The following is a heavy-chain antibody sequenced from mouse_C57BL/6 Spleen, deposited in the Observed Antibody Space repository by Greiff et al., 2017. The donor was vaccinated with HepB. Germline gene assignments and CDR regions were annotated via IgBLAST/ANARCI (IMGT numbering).Heavy chain of an antibody. CDR3: ARGWLTDYSAMDY. Sequence: QVQLQQPGAELVKPGASVKLSCKASGYTFTSYWMHWVKQRPGQGLEWIGMIHPHSGSTNYNEKFKSKATLTVDKSSSTAYMQLSSLTSADSAVYYCARGWLTDYSAMDYWRQGTSVTVSS. J-gene: IGHJ4*01. D-gene: IGHD4-1*01. CDR2: IHPHSGST. CDR1: GYTFTSYW. V-gene: IGHV1-64*01.